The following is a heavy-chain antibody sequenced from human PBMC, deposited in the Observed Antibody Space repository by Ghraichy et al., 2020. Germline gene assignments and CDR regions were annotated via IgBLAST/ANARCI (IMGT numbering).Heavy chain of an antibody. CDR1: GGSFSGYY. D-gene: IGHD3-3*01. Sequence: SETLSLTCAVYGGSFSGYYWSWIRQPPGKGLEWIGEINHSGSTNYNPSLKSRVTISVDTSKNQFSLKLSSVTAADTAVYYCARIAGFLEWLAVYGMDVWGQGTTVTVSS. V-gene: IGHV4-34*01. CDR2: INHSGST. J-gene: IGHJ6*02. CDR3: ARIAGFLEWLAVYGMDV.